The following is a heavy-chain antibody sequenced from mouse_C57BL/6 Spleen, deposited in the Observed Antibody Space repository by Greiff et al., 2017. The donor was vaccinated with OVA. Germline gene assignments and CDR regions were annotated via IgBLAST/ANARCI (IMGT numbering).Heavy chain of an antibody. CDR2: IHPNSGST. V-gene: IGHV1-64*01. Sequence: LQPGAELVKPGASVKLSCKASGYTFTSYWMHWVKQRPGQGLEWIGMIHPNSGSTNYNEKFKSKATLTVDKSSSTAYMQLSSLTSEDSAVYYCADYYGSRGYWGQGTTLTVSS. J-gene: IGHJ2*01. CDR1: GYTFTSYW. CDR3: ADYYGSRGY. D-gene: IGHD1-1*01.